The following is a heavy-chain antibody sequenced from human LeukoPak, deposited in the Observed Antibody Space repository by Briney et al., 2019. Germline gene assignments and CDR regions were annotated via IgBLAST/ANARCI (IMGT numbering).Heavy chain of an antibody. D-gene: IGHD1-1*01. CDR2: ISGSGGGT. Sequence: PGGSLRLSCAVSGFTFSSYAMSWVRQAPGKGLEWVAAISGSGGGTDYADSVKGRFTISRDNSKNTLFLQMNSLRAEDTAVYYCARCAERIHDPENYFDYWGQGTLVTVSS. CDR1: GFTFSSYA. CDR3: ARCAERIHDPENYFDY. J-gene: IGHJ4*02. V-gene: IGHV3-23*01.